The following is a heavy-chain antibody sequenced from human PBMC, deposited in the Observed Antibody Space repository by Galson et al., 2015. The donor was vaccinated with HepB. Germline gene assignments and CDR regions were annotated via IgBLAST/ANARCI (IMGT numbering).Heavy chain of an antibody. J-gene: IGHJ4*02. CDR2: ISSSSSYI. D-gene: IGHD6-19*01. Sequence: SLRLSCAASGFTFSSYSMNWVRQAPGKGLEWVSSISSSSSYIYYADSVKGRFTISRDNAKNSLYLQMNSLRAEDTAVYYCARDYGGWYAFDYWGQGTLVTVSS. CDR3: ARDYGGWYAFDY. CDR1: GFTFSSYS. V-gene: IGHV3-21*01.